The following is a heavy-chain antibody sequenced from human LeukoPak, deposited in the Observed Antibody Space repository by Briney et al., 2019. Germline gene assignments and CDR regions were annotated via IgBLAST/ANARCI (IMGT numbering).Heavy chain of an antibody. CDR3: ARVVPAAIPRPWFDP. D-gene: IGHD2-2*02. CDR2: IYPGDSDT. Sequence: GESLKISCKGSGYSFTSYWIGWVRQMPGKGLEWMWVIYPGDSDTRYSPSFQGQVTISADKSISTAYLQWSSLKASDTAMYYCARVVPAAIPRPWFDPWGQGTLVTVSS. J-gene: IGHJ5*02. CDR1: GYSFTSYW. V-gene: IGHV5-51*01.